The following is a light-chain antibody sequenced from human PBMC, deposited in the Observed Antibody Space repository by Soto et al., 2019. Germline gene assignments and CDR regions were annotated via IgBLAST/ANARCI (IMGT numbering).Light chain of an antibody. CDR3: QEYNSWPLT. J-gene: IGKJ4*01. Sequence: EIVMAQSPATLSVSPGERATLSCRASQSVGANLAWYQQKPGQAPRLLIYGASTRATGVPASFSGSDSGTEFTLTISSLQSEDFAVYYGQEYNSWPLTFGGGTTVEIK. V-gene: IGKV3-15*01. CDR2: GAS. CDR1: QSVGAN.